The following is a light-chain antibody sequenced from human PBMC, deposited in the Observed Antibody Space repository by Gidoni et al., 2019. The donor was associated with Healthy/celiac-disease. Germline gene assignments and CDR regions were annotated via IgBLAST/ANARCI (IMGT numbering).Light chain of an antibody. CDR3: QQYSNWPPFT. V-gene: IGKV3-15*01. J-gene: IGKJ4*01. Sequence: ETVLPPSPVTLSVSSGARAALSCRASETIDYKLAWYQQKPGQAPRLLIYGASIRATGVPDRFRGSGSGTEFTLTISSLQSEDFAFYYCQQYSNWPPFTFGGGTKVEMK. CDR1: ETIDYK. CDR2: GAS.